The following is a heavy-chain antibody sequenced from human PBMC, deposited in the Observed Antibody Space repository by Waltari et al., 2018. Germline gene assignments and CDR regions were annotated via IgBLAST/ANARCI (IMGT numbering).Heavy chain of an antibody. Sequence: QVQLQESGPGLVKPSGTLSLTCAVSGGAISSSTWCGWVRQPPGKGLEWIGESYHSGSTNYNPSLKSRVTISVDKSKNQFSLKLSSVTAADTAVYYCARDRRIVGATTFDYWGQGTLVTVSS. CDR2: SYHSGST. CDR1: GGAISSSTW. V-gene: IGHV4-4*02. J-gene: IGHJ4*02. CDR3: ARDRRIVGATTFDY. D-gene: IGHD1-26*01.